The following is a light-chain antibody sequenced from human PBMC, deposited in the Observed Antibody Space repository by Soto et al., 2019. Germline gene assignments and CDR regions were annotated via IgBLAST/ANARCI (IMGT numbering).Light chain of an antibody. J-gene: IGKJ1*01. Sequence: DLQMTQSPSTLSASVGARVTITCRASQSISSWLAWYQQKPGKAPKLLIYKASSLESGVPSRFSGIESGTDFTLTISSLQPDDFATYYGQQYNSYSRGTFGLGTKVDIK. V-gene: IGKV1-5*03. CDR3: QQYNSYSRGT. CDR2: KAS. CDR1: QSISSW.